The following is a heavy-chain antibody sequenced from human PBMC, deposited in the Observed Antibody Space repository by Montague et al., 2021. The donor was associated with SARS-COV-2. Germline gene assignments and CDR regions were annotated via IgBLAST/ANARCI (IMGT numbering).Heavy chain of an antibody. CDR3: ARYGDYGSWFDP. CDR2: IYWDDGK. V-gene: IGHV2-5*02. J-gene: IGHJ5*02. D-gene: IGHD4-17*01. CDR1: GFSLNTSGEG. Sequence: PALVKPTQTLTLTCTFSGFSLNTSGEGVDWVRQPPGKALEWLALIYWDDGKRYSPSLKSRSTISKDTTKNEVVLTVANMDPVDTATYYCARYGDYGSWFDPRGQGTLVTVSS.